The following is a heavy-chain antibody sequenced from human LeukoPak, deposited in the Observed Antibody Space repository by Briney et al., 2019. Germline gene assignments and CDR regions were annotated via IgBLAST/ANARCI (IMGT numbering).Heavy chain of an antibody. J-gene: IGHJ4*02. D-gene: IGHD3-22*01. CDR3: ARHEVYYDSSGYSGRGFDY. CDR1: GGSISSYY. Sequence: SETLSLTCTVSGGSISSYYWSWIRQPPGKGLEWIGYIYYSGSTNYNPSLKSRVTISVDTSKNQFSLKLSSVTAADTAVYYCARHEVYYDSSGYSGRGFDYWGQGTLVTVSS. CDR2: IYYSGST. V-gene: IGHV4-59*08.